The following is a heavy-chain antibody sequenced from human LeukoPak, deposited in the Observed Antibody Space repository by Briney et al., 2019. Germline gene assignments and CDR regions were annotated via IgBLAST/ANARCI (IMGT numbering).Heavy chain of an antibody. J-gene: IGHJ4*02. CDR3: VRAPPGTGWLIDH. D-gene: IGHD6-19*01. CDR2: INTAGDT. V-gene: IGHV3-13*04. Sequence: GGSLRLSCAASGFAFSNYDMLWVRQATGKGLEWVSAINTAGDTYYPDSVKGRFTISRENAKSSLYLQMNSLRVGDTAVYYCVRAPPGTGWLIDHWGQGTLVAVSS. CDR1: GFAFSNYD.